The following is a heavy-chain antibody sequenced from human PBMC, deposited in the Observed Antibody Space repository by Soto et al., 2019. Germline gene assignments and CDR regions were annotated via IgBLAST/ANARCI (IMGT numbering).Heavy chain of an antibody. CDR1: GFTFSSYA. V-gene: IGHV3-30-3*01. D-gene: IGHD6-19*01. CDR3: ARDLSSGWYEWGENDY. CDR2: ISYDGSNK. J-gene: IGHJ4*02. Sequence: QVQLVESGGGVVQPGRSLRLSCAASGFTFSSYAMHWVRQAPGKGLEWVAVISYDGSNKYYADSVKGRFTISRDNSKNTLYLQMNSLRAEDTAVYYCARDLSSGWYEWGENDYWGQGTLVTVSS.